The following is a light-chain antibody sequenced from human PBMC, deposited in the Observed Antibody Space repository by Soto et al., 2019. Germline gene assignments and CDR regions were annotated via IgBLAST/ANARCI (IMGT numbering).Light chain of an antibody. Sequence: QSALTQPASVSGSPGQSITISCTGTSSDVGGYNYVSWYQQHPDKAPKLMIYEVSNRPSGVSNRFSGSKSGNTASLTISGLQAEDEADYYCSSYTSGSTLGFGGGTKVTVL. J-gene: IGLJ2*01. CDR3: SSYTSGSTLG. CDR1: SSDVGGYNY. CDR2: EVS. V-gene: IGLV2-14*01.